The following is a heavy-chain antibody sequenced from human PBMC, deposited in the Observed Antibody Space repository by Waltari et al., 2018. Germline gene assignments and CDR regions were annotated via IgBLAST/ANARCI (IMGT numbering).Heavy chain of an antibody. CDR3: ANRPTGKAY. Sequence: EVQLVESGGGLVQPGGALRLSCAASGFTFRSYDMSRVRQAPGKGLEWDSYISSSGSTLDYADAVKGRFTISRDNAKNSLYLQMNSLRDEDTAVYYCANRPTGKAYWGQGTLVTVSS. J-gene: IGHJ4*02. CDR1: GFTFRSYD. V-gene: IGHV3-48*03. D-gene: IGHD1-1*01. CDR2: ISSSGSTL.